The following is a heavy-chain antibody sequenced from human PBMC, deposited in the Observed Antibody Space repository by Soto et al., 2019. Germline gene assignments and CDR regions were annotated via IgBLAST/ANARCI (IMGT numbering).Heavy chain of an antibody. D-gene: IGHD3-10*01. CDR1: GFTVSSNY. CDR2: LYSGGST. J-gene: IGHJ6*02. V-gene: IGHV3-53*02. CDR3: AKSSWLVGSGYCGMDV. Sequence: EVQLVETGGGLIQPGGSLRLSCAASGFTVSSNYMSWVRQAPGKGLEWVSVLYSGGSTYYADSVKGRFTISRDNSKNTLYLQMNSLRADDTAVYYCAKSSWLVGSGYCGMDVWGQGTTVTVSS.